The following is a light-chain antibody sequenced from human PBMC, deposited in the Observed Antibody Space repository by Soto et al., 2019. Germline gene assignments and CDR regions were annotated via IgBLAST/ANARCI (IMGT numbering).Light chain of an antibody. CDR1: SSDVGVYDY. Sequence: QSALTQPRSVSGSPGQSVTISCTGSSSDVGVYDYVSWYQQHPGKAPKLMIYDVTKRPSGVPDRFSGSKSDNTASLTISGLQAEDEAEYYCSLYTSDSTYVFGTGTKVTVL. CDR2: DVT. V-gene: IGLV2-11*01. J-gene: IGLJ1*01. CDR3: SLYTSDSTYV.